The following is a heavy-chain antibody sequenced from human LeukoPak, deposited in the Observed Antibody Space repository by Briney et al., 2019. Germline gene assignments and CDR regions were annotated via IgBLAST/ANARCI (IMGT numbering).Heavy chain of an antibody. CDR1: GFTFSSYW. CDR2: VKQDGSEK. Sequence: GGSLRLSCAASGFTFSSYWMTWVRQAPGKGLEWVANVKQDGSEKYYVDSVKGRFTISRDNAKNSLYLQMNSLRAEDTAVYYCAGGTGIAAAGLDYWGQGTLVTVSS. J-gene: IGHJ4*02. CDR3: AGGTGIAAAGLDY. D-gene: IGHD6-13*01. V-gene: IGHV3-7*04.